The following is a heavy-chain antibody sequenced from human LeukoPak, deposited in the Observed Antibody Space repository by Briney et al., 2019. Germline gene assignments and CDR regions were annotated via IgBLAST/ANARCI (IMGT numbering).Heavy chain of an antibody. CDR2: IYSGGST. V-gene: IGHV3-53*01. CDR3: ARGPGDGYNYAIFDY. CDR1: GFTVSSNY. Sequence: PGGSLRLSCAASGFTVSSNYMSWVRQAPGKGLEWVSVIYSGGSTYYADPVKGRFTTSRDNSKNTLYLQMNSLRAEDTAVYYCARGPGDGYNYAIFDYWGQGTLVTVSS. J-gene: IGHJ4*02. D-gene: IGHD5-24*01.